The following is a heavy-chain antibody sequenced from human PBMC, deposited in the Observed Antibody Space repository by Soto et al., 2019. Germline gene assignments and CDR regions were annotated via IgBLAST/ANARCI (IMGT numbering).Heavy chain of an antibody. CDR1: GFTFSNYG. Sequence: GGSLRLSCAASGFTFSNYGMHWVRQAPGKGLEWVALIWYDGSNKYYADSVKGRFTISRDTSKNTLYLQMNSLRAEDTAVYYCARDLSGPLDYWGQGTPVTSPQ. CDR2: IWYDGSNK. D-gene: IGHD3-16*02. CDR3: ARDLSGPLDY. J-gene: IGHJ4*02. V-gene: IGHV3-33*01.